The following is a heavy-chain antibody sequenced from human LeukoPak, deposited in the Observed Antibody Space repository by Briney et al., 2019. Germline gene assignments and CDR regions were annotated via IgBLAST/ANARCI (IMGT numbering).Heavy chain of an antibody. CDR3: AKTSNVVVAATLFDY. CDR2: ISGSGGST. Sequence: PGGSLRLSCAASGFTFSSYAMSWVRQAPGKGLEWVSAISGSGGSTYYADSVEGRFTISRDNSKNTLYLQMNSLRAEDTAVYYCAKTSNVVVAATLFDYWGQGTLVTVSS. D-gene: IGHD2-15*01. J-gene: IGHJ4*02. V-gene: IGHV3-23*01. CDR1: GFTFSSYA.